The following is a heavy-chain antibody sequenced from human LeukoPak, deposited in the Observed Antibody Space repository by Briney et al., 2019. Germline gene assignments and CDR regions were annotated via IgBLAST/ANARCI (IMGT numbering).Heavy chain of an antibody. J-gene: IGHJ4*02. V-gene: IGHV3-53*01. CDR1: GFTVSSNS. Sequence: GGSLRLSCTVSGFTVSSNSMSWVRQAPGKGLEWVSFIYSDNTHYSYSVKGRFTISRDNSKNTLYLQMNSLRAEDTAVYYCARRAGAYSHPYDYWGQGTLVTVSS. D-gene: IGHD4/OR15-4a*01. CDR3: ARRAGAYSHPYDY. CDR2: IYSDNT.